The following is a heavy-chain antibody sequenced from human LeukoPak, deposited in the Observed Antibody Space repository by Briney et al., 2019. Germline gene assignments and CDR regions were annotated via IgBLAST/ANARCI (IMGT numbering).Heavy chain of an antibody. V-gene: IGHV4-30-4*01. D-gene: IGHD1-26*01. J-gene: IGHJ5*02. CDR3: AKGVSGLDP. Sequence: SQTLSLTCTVSGGSISSGDYYWSWIRQPPGKGPEWIGYIYYSGSTNYNSSLKSRVTMSVDTSNNQFSLKLSSVTAADTAVYYCAKGVSGLDPWGQGTLVTVSS. CDR1: GGSISSGDYY. CDR2: IYYSGST.